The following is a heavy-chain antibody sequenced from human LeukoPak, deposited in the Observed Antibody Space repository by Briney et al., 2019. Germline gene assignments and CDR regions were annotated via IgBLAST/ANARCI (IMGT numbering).Heavy chain of an antibody. J-gene: IGHJ5*02. CDR2: ISYDGSNK. Sequence: PGGSLRLSCAASGLTFSSYAMHWVRQAPGKGLEWVAVISYDGSNKYYADSVKGRFTISRDNSKNTLYLQMNSLRAEDTAVYYCAKGSRYYYDSSGYYYWFDPWGQGTLVTVSS. D-gene: IGHD3-22*01. CDR1: GLTFSSYA. CDR3: AKGSRYYYDSSGYYYWFDP. V-gene: IGHV3-30-3*01.